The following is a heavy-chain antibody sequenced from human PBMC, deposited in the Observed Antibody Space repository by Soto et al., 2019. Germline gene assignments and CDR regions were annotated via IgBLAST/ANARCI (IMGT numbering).Heavy chain of an antibody. J-gene: IGHJ6*02. Sequence: QMHLVQSGAEVKKPGSSVKVSCKASGGSFTYTLSWVRQAPGQGLKWMGGIIPIFGTTNYAQKFQGRITMTADESTKTAYMELSTLRSEDTAVYYCARLHSHGTYGMDVWGQGTTVTVSS. D-gene: IGHD5-18*01. CDR2: IIPIFGTT. CDR3: ARLHSHGTYGMDV. CDR1: GGSFTYT. V-gene: IGHV1-69*01.